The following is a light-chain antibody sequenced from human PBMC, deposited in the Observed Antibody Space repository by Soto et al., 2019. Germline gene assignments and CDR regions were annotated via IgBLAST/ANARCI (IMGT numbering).Light chain of an antibody. CDR2: GAS. CDR3: QQYDSSSPT. J-gene: IGKJ5*01. CDR1: QSVTSNS. V-gene: IGKV3-20*01. Sequence: DIVLTQSPGTLSLSPGERATISCRASQSVTSNSLACYIKKAGQTPQLLIYGASKVATGIPARFSGRGSGTDFTLTISRLEPEDFAVYYCQQYDSSSPTFGRGTRLELK.